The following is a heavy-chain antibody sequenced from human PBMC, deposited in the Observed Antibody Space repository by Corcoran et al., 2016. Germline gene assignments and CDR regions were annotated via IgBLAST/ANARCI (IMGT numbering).Heavy chain of an antibody. J-gene: IGHJ6*02. Sequence: EVQLVESGGGLVKPGGSLRLSCAASGFTFSNAWMNWVRQAPGKGLEWVGRIKSKTDGGTTDYAAPVKGRFTISRDDSKNTLYLQMNSLKTEDTAVYDFTTDGDCTNGVCYNDYYYGMDVWGQGTTVTVSS. CDR1: GFTFSNAW. D-gene: IGHD2-8*01. V-gene: IGHV3-15*07. CDR2: IKSKTDGGTT. CDR3: TTDGDCTNGVCYNDYYYGMDV.